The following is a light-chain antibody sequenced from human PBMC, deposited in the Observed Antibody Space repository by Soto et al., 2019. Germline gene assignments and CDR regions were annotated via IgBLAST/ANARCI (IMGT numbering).Light chain of an antibody. J-gene: IGKJ1*01. CDR1: QSISHY. V-gene: IGKV1-5*01. Sequence: DIEMTQSPPTLSASPGERVTITCRASQSISHYLAWYQQMPGKAPKLLIYGASTSQSGLPSRFSGSGSGTDFTTTISMLHADYFVNYFCQHNNCYPQTFGQGTKVEIK. CDR3: QHNNCYPQT. CDR2: GAS.